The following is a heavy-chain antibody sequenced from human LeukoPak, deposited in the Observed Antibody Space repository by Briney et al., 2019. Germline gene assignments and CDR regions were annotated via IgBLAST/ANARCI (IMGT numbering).Heavy chain of an antibody. J-gene: IGHJ4*02. CDR3: ARQKDSSGYKYYFDY. CDR2: IYPGDSDT. CDR1: GYSFTSYW. Sequence: GESLKISCKGSGYSFTSYWIGWVRQMSGKGLEWMGIIYPGDSDTRYSPSFQGQVTISADKSISTAYLQWSSLKASDTAMYYCARQKDSSGYKYYFDYWGQGTLVTVSS. D-gene: IGHD3-22*01. V-gene: IGHV5-51*01.